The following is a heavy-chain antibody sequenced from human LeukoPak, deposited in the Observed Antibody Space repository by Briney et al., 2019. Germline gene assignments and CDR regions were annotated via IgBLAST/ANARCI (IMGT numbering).Heavy chain of an antibody. V-gene: IGHV3-30*02. CDR3: AKEGSWRDDAFDI. CDR2: IWYGGSNK. D-gene: IGHD6-13*01. J-gene: IGHJ3*02. Sequence: GGSLRLSCAASGFTFSSYGMHWVRQAPCKGLEWVAVIWYGGSNKYYADSVKGRFTISRDNSKNTLYLQMNSLRAEDTAVYYCAKEGSWRDDAFDIWGQGTMVTVSS. CDR1: GFTFSSYG.